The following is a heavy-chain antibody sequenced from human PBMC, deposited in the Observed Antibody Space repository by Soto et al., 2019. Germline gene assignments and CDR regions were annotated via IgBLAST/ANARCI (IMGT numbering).Heavy chain of an antibody. CDR2: ISGSGGST. Sequence: GGSLRLSCAASGFTFSSYAMSWVRQAPGKGLEWVSAISGSGGSTYYADSVKGRFTISRDNSKNTLYLRMNSLRAEDRAVYYWAKVRYYYDSSGSSDYWGQGTLVPVSS. D-gene: IGHD3-22*01. V-gene: IGHV3-23*01. J-gene: IGHJ4*02. CDR3: AKVRYYYDSSGSSDY. CDR1: GFTFSSYA.